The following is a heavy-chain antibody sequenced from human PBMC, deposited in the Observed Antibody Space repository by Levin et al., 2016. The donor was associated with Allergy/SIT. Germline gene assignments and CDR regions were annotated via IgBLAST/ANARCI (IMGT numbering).Heavy chain of an antibody. V-gene: IGHV1-69*13. Sequence: SVKVSCKASGGTFSSYAISWVRQAPGQGLEWMGGIIPIFGTANYAQKFQGRVTITADESTSTAYMELSSLRSEDTAVYYCASSWQWLASHYYYYYGMDVWGQGTTVTVSS. D-gene: IGHD6-19*01. CDR3: ASSWQWLASHYYYYYGMDV. CDR1: GGTFSSYA. CDR2: IIPIFGTA. J-gene: IGHJ6*02.